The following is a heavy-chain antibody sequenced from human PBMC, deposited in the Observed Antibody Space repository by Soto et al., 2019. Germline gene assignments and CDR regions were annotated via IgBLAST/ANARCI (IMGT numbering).Heavy chain of an antibody. J-gene: IGHJ4*02. CDR1: GFTFSRYS. CDR2: ISSGSSTI. V-gene: IGHV3-48*01. D-gene: IGHD3-22*01. Sequence: PGGSLRLSCAASGFTFSRYSMNWVRQAPGKGLEWVSYISSGSSTIYYADSVKGRFTISRDNAKNSLYLQMDSLRAEDTAVYYCARDYYDTSGYPGIDYWGQGTLVTVS. CDR3: ARDYYDTSGYPGIDY.